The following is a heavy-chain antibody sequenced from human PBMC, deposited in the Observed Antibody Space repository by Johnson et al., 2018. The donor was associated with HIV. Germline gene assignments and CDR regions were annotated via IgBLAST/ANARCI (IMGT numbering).Heavy chain of an antibody. CDR1: GSTFSNYP. CDR2: ISFDGSNK. Sequence: QVQLVESGGGVVQPGRSLRLSCAASGSTFSNYPMHWVRQAPGKGLEWVAVISFDGSNKYYADSVKGRFTISRDNSKNTLYLQMNSLRAEDTALYYCAGGDDYGFWGQGTMVTVSS. D-gene: IGHD5-12*01. V-gene: IGHV3-30*04. CDR3: AGGDDYGF. J-gene: IGHJ3*01.